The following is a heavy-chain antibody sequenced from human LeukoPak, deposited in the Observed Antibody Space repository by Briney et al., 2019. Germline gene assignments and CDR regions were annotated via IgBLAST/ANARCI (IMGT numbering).Heavy chain of an antibody. CDR3: ARRAKWGSYYYMDV. J-gene: IGHJ6*03. V-gene: IGHV1-18*01. CDR1: GYTFTSYG. Sequence: ASVKVSCKASGYTFTSYGISWVRQAPGQGLEWMGWISAYNGNTNYAQNLQGRVTMTTDTSTSTAYMELRSLRSDDTAVYYCARRAKWGSYYYMDVWGKGTTVTVSS. CDR2: ISAYNGNT. D-gene: IGHD7-27*01.